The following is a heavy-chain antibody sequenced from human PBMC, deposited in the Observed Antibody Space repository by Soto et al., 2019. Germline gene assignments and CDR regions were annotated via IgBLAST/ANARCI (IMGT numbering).Heavy chain of an antibody. Sequence: PEGCMRLPCTASGFTFGVYAMNWVRQAQGKGLEWVGFIRSKAYGGTPEYAAPVKGRFTISREDSKSSAYLEMNSLKTEDTARYCCTSSDGGYVRRDRWGQGTLVTVSS. V-gene: IGHV3-49*04. D-gene: IGHD3-22*01. J-gene: IGHJ1*01. CDR3: TSSDGGYVRRDR. CDR2: IRSKAYGGTP. CDR1: GFTFGVYA.